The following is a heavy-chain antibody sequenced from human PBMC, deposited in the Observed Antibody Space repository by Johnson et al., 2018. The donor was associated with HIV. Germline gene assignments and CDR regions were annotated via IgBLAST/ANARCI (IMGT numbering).Heavy chain of an antibody. D-gene: IGHD2-21*01. J-gene: IGHJ3*02. V-gene: IGHV3-11*04. CDR2: ISSSGSTI. CDR3: ARSPHIVVVPSVHDAFDI. CDR1: GITFSDYY. Sequence: QVQLVESGGGLVKPGGSLRLSCAASGITFSDYYMSWIRQAPGKGLEWVSYISSSGSTIYYADSVKGRFTISRDNAKNSLYLQMNSLRAEDTAVYFCARSPHIVVVPSVHDAFDIWGQGTMVTVSS.